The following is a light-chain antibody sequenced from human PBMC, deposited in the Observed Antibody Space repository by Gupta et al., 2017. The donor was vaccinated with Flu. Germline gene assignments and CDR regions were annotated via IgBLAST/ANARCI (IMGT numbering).Light chain of an antibody. V-gene: IGKV1-5*03. CDR1: QSISSW. J-gene: IGKJ1*01. Sequence: DTQMTQPPSTLSASVGDRVTITCRASQSISSWLAWYQQKPGKAPKLLIYKASSLESGVPSRFSGSGCGTEFTLTISSRQPDDFATYYCQQDYSYSPWTFGQGTKVEIK. CDR3: QQDYSYSPWT. CDR2: KAS.